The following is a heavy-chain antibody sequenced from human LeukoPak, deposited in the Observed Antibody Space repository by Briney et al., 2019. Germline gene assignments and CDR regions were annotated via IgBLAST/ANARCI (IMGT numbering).Heavy chain of an antibody. V-gene: IGHV3-43*02. CDR2: ISGDGGST. CDR3: AKGDLRRPTCSTFVYN. J-gene: IGHJ4*02. CDR1: GFTFDDYA. D-gene: IGHD4-17*01. Sequence: PGGSLRLSCAASGFTFDDYAMHWVGQAPGKGLEWVSLISGDGGSTYYAVSVKGRFTISRDNSKNSLYLQMNSLRTEDTALYYCAKGDLRRPTCSTFVYNWGQGTLVTVSS.